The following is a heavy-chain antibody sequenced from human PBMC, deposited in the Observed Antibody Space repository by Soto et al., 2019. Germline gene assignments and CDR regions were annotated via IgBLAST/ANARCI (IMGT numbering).Heavy chain of an antibody. V-gene: IGHV4-31*03. CDR1: GGSISSGGYY. D-gene: IGHD6-19*01. Sequence: ASETLSLTCTVSGGSISSGGYYWSWIRQHPGKGLEWIGYIYYSGSTYYNPSLKSRVTISVDTSKNQFSLKLSSVTAADTAVYYCAREGSGWPYNWFDPWGQGTLVTVSS. CDR2: IYYSGST. CDR3: AREGSGWPYNWFDP. J-gene: IGHJ5*02.